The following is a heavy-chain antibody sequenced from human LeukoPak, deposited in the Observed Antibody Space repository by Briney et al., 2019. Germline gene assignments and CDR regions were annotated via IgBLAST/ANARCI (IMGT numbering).Heavy chain of an antibody. CDR1: GGSISNYY. J-gene: IGHJ5*02. V-gene: IGHV4-59*01. D-gene: IGHD3-9*01. CDR2: TFYSGST. Sequence: SETLSLTCTVSGGSISNYYWSWIRQPPGKGLEWIGYTFYSGSTNYNPSLNSRATISGDTSKNQFSLKLRSVTAADTAVYYCARDKTGNNWFDPWGQGTLVTVSS. CDR3: ARDKTGNNWFDP.